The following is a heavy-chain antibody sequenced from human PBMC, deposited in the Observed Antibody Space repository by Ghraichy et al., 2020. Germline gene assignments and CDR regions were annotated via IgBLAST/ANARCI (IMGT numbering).Heavy chain of an antibody. CDR1: GGSVRRGNYY. V-gene: IGHV4-61*10. CDR3: ARGVGPQYDFGSGDYRGYGFDQ. Sequence: SETLSLTCSVAGGSVRRGNYYWTWLRQPAGKGLEWIGYIDKKRNTNYTPALQSRITIAEDTSKNHVSLNLTSVTAADSALYYCARGVGPQYDFGSGDYRGYGFDQWAQGTRVTVSS. J-gene: IGHJ4*02. D-gene: IGHD3-3*01. CDR2: IDKKRNT.